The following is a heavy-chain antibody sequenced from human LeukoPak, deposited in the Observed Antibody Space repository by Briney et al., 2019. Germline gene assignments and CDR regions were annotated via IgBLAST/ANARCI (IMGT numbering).Heavy chain of an antibody. CDR3: AIDVDLYNWNYAGRYYFDF. Sequence: GGSLRLSCAASGFTFSDYYMSWIRQAPGKGLEWVSYISSSGSTIYYADSVKGRFTISRDNAKNSLYLQMNSLRAEDTAVYYCAIDVDLYNWNYAGRYYFDFWGQGTLVTVSS. V-gene: IGHV3-11*04. D-gene: IGHD1-1*01. CDR2: ISSSGSTI. J-gene: IGHJ4*02. CDR1: GFTFSDYY.